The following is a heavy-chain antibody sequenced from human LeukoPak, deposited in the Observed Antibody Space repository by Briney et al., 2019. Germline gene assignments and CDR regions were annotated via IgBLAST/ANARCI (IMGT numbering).Heavy chain of an antibody. D-gene: IGHD3-9*01. J-gene: IGHJ4*02. V-gene: IGHV1-69*05. CDR1: GGTFSSYA. CDR2: IIPIFGTA. CDR3: ARAPLRYFDWPTGY. Sequence: SVKVSCKASGGTFSSYAIGWVRQAPGQGLEWMGGIIPIFGTANYAQKFQGRVTITTDESTSAAYMELSSLRSEDTAVYYCARAPLRYFDWPTGYWGQGTLVTVSS.